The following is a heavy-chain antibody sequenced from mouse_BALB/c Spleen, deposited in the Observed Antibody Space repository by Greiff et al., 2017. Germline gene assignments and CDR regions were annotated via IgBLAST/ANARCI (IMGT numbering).Heavy chain of an antibody. D-gene: IGHD1-2*01. Sequence: EVQRVESGPGLVKPSQSLSLTCTVTGYSITSDYAWNWIRQFPGNKLEWMGYISYSGSTSYNPSLKSRISITRDTSKNQFFLQLNSVTTEDTATYYCARGSTAYYAMDYWGQGTSVTVSS. CDR1: GYSITSDYA. V-gene: IGHV3-2*02. CDR2: ISYSGST. CDR3: ARGSTAYYAMDY. J-gene: IGHJ4*01.